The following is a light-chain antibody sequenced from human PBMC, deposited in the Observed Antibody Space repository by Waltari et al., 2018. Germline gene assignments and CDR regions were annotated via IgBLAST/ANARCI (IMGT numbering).Light chain of an antibody. Sequence: QAVVTQEPSLTVSPGGTVTLTCGSSTGAVTSGHSPYWFHQKPGKAPRTLIYDISKKHSWTPARFSGSLLGGKAALTLSGAQPEDEAEYYCLLFYAGIPVFGGGTKLTVL. J-gene: IGLJ2*01. CDR1: TGAVTSGHS. CDR3: LLFYAGIPV. V-gene: IGLV7-46*01. CDR2: DIS.